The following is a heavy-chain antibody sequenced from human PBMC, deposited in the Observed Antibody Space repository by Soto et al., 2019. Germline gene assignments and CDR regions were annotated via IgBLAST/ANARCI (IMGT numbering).Heavy chain of an antibody. CDR3: ARGTTYYYDSSGYQAY. Sequence: AASVKVSCKASGYTFTSYGISWVRQAPGQGLEWMGWISAYNGNTNYAQKLQGRVTMTTDTSTSTAYMELRSLRSDDTAVYYCARGTTYYYDSSGYQAYWGQGTLVTVSS. V-gene: IGHV1-18*01. CDR2: ISAYNGNT. CDR1: GYTFTSYG. D-gene: IGHD3-22*01. J-gene: IGHJ4*02.